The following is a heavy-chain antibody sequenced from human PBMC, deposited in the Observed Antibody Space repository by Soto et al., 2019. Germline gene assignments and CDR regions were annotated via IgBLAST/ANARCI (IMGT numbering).Heavy chain of an antibody. D-gene: IGHD2-21*02. J-gene: IGHJ5*02. CDR1: GGTFRNYD. Sequence: QVQLVQSGAEVKKPGSSVKVSCKASGGTFRNYDISWLRQAPGQGLEWMGGIIPMFGSTTYAQKFQGRVTITADESTSTAYVEMSSLTFDDTAVYFCARVRPSAVVPATRKSWFDPWGQGTLVTVSS. CDR3: ARVRPSAVVPATRKSWFDP. V-gene: IGHV1-69*01. CDR2: IIPMFGST.